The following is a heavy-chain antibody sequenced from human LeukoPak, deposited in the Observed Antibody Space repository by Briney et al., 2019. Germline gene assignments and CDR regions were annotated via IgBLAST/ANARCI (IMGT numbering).Heavy chain of an antibody. CDR3: ARVQAYGGKGYFDY. V-gene: IGHV4-59*01. CDR1: GGSISSYY. CDR2: IYYSGST. D-gene: IGHD4-23*01. J-gene: IGHJ4*02. Sequence: SETLSLTCTVSGGSISSYYWSWIRQPPGKGLEWIGYIYYSGSTNYNPSLKSRVTISVDTSKNQFSLELSSVTAADTAVYYCARVQAYGGKGYFDYWGQGTLVTVSS.